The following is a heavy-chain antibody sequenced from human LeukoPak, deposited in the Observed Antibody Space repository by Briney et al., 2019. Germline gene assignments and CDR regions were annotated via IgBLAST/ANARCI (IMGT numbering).Heavy chain of an antibody. CDR1: GFTFNDHG. V-gene: IGHV3-20*04. D-gene: IGHD3-22*01. Sequence: PGGSLRPSCAASGFTFNDHGMSWVRQAPGKGLEWVSGINWNGGSTGYADSVKGRFTISRDNAKNSLYLQMNSLRAEDTAVYYCARVANGGTMIVVAPLDYWGQGTLVTVSS. CDR2: INWNGGST. J-gene: IGHJ4*02. CDR3: ARVANGGTMIVVAPLDY.